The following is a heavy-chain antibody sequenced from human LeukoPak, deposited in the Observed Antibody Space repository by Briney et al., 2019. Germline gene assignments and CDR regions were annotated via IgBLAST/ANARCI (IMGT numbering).Heavy chain of an antibody. Sequence: ASVKVSCKASGYTFTSYGISWVRQAPGQGLEWMGWISAYNGNTNYAQKFQGRVTITADESTSTAYMELSSLRSEDTAVYYCATENRHGYNYAGAYWGQGTLVTVSS. J-gene: IGHJ4*02. CDR1: GYTFTSYG. V-gene: IGHV1-18*01. CDR2: ISAYNGNT. D-gene: IGHD5-24*01. CDR3: ATENRHGYNYAGAY.